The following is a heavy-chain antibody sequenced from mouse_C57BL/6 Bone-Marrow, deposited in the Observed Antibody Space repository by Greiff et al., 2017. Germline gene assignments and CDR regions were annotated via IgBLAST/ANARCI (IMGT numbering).Heavy chain of an antibody. CDR2: INYDGSST. CDR3: ARYDYDGGDYAMDY. Sequence: EVNLVESEGGLVQPGSSMKLSCTASGFTFSDYYMAWVRQVPEKGLEWVANINYDGSSTYYLDSLKSRFIISRDNAKNILYLQMSSLKSEDTATYYCARYDYDGGDYAMDYWGQGTSVTVSS. V-gene: IGHV5-16*01. J-gene: IGHJ4*01. D-gene: IGHD2-4*01. CDR1: GFTFSDYY.